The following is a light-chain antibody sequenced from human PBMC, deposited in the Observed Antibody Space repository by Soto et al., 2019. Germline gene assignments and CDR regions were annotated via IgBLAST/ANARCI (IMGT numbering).Light chain of an antibody. J-gene: IGLJ3*02. CDR3: AAWDDSLNGPV. Sequence: QSVLTQPPSVSGTPGQRVTISCSGSSSNIGSNTVSWYQQLPGTAPKLLIYSNDQRTSGVPDRFSDSKSGTSDSLVISGLQSEDEADYYCAAWDDSLNGPVFGGGTKLTVL. CDR2: SND. V-gene: IGLV1-44*01. CDR1: SSNIGSNT.